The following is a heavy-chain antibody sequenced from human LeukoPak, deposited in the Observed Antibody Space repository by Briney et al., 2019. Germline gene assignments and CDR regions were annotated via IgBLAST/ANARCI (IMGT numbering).Heavy chain of an antibody. V-gene: IGHV5-51*01. CDR1: GSSFTSYW. D-gene: IGHD3-3*01. J-gene: IGHJ3*02. CDR2: IYPGDSDT. Sequence: GASLKISCKGSGSSFTSYWIGWVRQMPGKGLEWMGIIYPGDSDTRYSPSFQGQVTISADKSISTAYLQWSSLKASDTAMYYCARQSRDDFWSGYYFDAFDIWGQGTMVTVSS. CDR3: ARQSRDDFWSGYYFDAFDI.